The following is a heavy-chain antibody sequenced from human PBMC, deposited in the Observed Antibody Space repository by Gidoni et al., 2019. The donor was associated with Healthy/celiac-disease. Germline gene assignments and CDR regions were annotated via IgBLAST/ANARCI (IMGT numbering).Heavy chain of an antibody. CDR3: ARDLFSGSYNY. J-gene: IGHJ4*02. D-gene: IGHD1-26*01. CDR2: INHSGST. Sequence: QVQLQQWGAGRLKPAETLSLTCAVYGGSFSGYDWSWSRPPPGKGLEWIGEINHSGSTNYNPSLKSRVTISVDTSKTQFSLKLSSVTAADTAVYYCARDLFSGSYNYWGQGTLVTVSS. V-gene: IGHV4-34*01. CDR1: GGSFSGYD.